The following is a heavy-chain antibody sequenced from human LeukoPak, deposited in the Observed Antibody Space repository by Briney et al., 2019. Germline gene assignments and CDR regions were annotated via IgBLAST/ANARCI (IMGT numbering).Heavy chain of an antibody. J-gene: IGHJ6*03. CDR1: GFTFSDYY. CDR3: AKGVGSSWLSTLSQVAMDV. Sequence: GGSLRLSCAASGFTFSDYYMSWIRQAPGKGLEWVAVISKDGSNEYYADSVKGRLAISRDNSKNTLYLQMNSLRAEDTAVYYCAKGVGSSWLSTLSQVAMDVWGKGTTVTVSS. CDR2: ISKDGSNE. V-gene: IGHV3-30*18. D-gene: IGHD3-9*01.